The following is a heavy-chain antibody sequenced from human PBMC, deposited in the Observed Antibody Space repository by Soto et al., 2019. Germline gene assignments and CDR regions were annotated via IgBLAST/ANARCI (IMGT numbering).Heavy chain of an antibody. D-gene: IGHD3-10*01. CDR1: GYTFTSYY. CDR2: INPSGGST. CDR3: ASVPPYGSGSYGYYYYGMDV. Sequence: ASVKVSCKASGYTFTSYYMHWGRQAPGQGLEWMGIINPSGGSTSYAQKFQGRVTMTRDTSTSTVYMELSSLRSEDTAVYYCASVPPYGSGSYGYYYYGMDVWGQGTTVTVSS. V-gene: IGHV1-46*01. J-gene: IGHJ6*02.